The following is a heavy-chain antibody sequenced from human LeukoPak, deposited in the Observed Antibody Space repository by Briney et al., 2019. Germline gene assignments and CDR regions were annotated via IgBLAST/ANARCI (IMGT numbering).Heavy chain of an antibody. CDR2: MNPNSGNT. J-gene: IGHJ4*02. CDR1: GYTFTSYD. CDR3: ARGLPPRRNYDSSGYYSYYFDY. D-gene: IGHD3-22*01. Sequence: ASVKVSCKSSGYTFTSYDINWVRQAPGQGLGWMGWMNPNSGNTGYAQKFQGRVTITRNTSIRTAYMELSSLRSEDTAVYYCARGLPPRRNYDSSGYYSYYFDYWGQGTLVTVSS. V-gene: IGHV1-8*03.